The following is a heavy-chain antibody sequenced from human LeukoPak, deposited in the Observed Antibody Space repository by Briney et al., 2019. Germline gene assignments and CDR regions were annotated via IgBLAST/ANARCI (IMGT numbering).Heavy chain of an antibody. CDR2: ISACNGNT. CDR1: GGTFSSYA. D-gene: IGHD2-15*01. CDR3: ARASVAATPDY. V-gene: IGHV1-18*01. J-gene: IGHJ4*02. Sequence: ASVKVSCKASGGTFSSYAISWVRQAPGQGLEWMGWISACNGNTNYAQKLQGRVTMTTDTSTSTAYMELRSLRSDDTAVYYCARASVAATPDYWGQGTLVTVSS.